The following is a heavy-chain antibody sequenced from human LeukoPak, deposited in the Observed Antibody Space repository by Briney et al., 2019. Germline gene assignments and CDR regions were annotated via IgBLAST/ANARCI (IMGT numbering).Heavy chain of an antibody. CDR2: IYTSGST. Sequence: PSETLSLTCTVSGGSISSGSYYWSWIRQPAGKGLEWIGRIYTSGSTNYNPSLKSRVTISVDTSKNQFSLKLSSVTAADTAVYYCARPVRDYWGQGTLVTVSS. CDR3: ARPVRDY. V-gene: IGHV4-61*02. CDR1: GGSISSGSYY. J-gene: IGHJ4*02.